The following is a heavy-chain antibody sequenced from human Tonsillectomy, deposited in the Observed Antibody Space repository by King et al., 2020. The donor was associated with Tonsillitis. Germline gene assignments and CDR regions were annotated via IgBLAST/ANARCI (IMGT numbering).Heavy chain of an antibody. Sequence: VQLVESGGGVVQPGRSLRLSCAASGFTFSSYGMHWVRQAPGKGLEWVAVISYDGSNKYYADSVKGRFTISRDNSKTKLYLQMNSLRAEDTAVYYCAKVLVSWSVYYTPDYWGQGTLVTVSS. CDR1: GFTFSSYG. J-gene: IGHJ4*02. V-gene: IGHV3-30*18. CDR3: AKVLVSWSVYYTPDY. D-gene: IGHD3-3*01. CDR2: ISYDGSNK.